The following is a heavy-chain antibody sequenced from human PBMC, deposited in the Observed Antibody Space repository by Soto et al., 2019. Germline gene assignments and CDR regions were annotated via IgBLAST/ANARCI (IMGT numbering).Heavy chain of an antibody. CDR1: GGTFSNYV. CDR3: ARDMTRTVVPYFDF. V-gene: IGHV1-69*06. D-gene: IGHD1-7*01. J-gene: IGHJ4*02. CDR2: IIPISGAA. Sequence: AASVKVSCKAPGGTFSNYVVNWVRQAPGQGLEWMGRIIPISGAANYAQKFQGRVTITADKSTSTSYMELSSLRSEDTAVYYCARDMTRTVVPYFDFWGQGTLVTVSS.